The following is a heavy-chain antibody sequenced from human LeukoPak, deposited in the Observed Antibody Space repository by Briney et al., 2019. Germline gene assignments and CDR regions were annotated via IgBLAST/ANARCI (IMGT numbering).Heavy chain of an antibody. D-gene: IGHD1-26*01. J-gene: IGHJ3*02. CDR3: AKDTVGATFAGAFDI. CDR1: GFTFNDYA. V-gene: IGHV3-9*03. CDR2: ISWSSGSI. Sequence: GSSLRLSCAASGFTFNDYAMHWVRQAPGKGLEWVSGISWSSGSIGYADSVKGRFTISRDNAKSSLYLQMNSLRAEDMALYYCAKDTVGATFAGAFDIWGRGTMVTVSS.